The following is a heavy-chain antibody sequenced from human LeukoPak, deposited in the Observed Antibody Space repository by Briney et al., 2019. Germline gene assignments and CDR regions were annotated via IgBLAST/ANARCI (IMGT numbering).Heavy chain of an antibody. CDR2: ITGSGVST. Sequence: GGSLRLSCAASGFSFTLSVMSWVRQAPGKGLEWVSSITGSGVSTYYADSVKGRFTISRDNSKNTLYLQLSSLRAEDTAVYYCAREMATIRGQGTLVTVSS. CDR3: AREMATI. V-gene: IGHV3-23*01. CDR1: GFSFTLSV. J-gene: IGHJ4*02. D-gene: IGHD5-24*01.